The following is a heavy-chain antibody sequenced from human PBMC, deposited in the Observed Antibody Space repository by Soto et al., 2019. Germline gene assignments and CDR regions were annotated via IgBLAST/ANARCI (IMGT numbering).Heavy chain of an antibody. Sequence: ASVKVSCKASGYTFTGHYIHRVRQAPEQGPEWRGEIGPESGATRYAEKFQGRVTMTLDTSITTVYMELKNLSPDDTAVYYCGRGRSGQIVVFYWGQGTPVTVSS. V-gene: IGHV1-2*02. J-gene: IGHJ4*02. CDR3: GRGRSGQIVVFY. D-gene: IGHD1-26*01. CDR1: GYTFTGHY. CDR2: IGPESGAT.